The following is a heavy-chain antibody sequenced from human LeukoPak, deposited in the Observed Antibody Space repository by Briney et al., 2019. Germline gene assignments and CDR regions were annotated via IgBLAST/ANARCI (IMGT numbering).Heavy chain of an antibody. J-gene: IGHJ4*02. D-gene: IGHD4-17*01. CDR1: GGSFSGYY. V-gene: IGHV4-34*01. CDR3: ARRVTTGPSDY. CDR2: IHYSGSI. Sequence: TPSETMSLTCGVSGGSFSGYYWTWIRQSPGKGLEWLGEIHYSGSINYNPSLKSRVTISVDTSKNQFSLKLSSVTAADTAVYYCARRVTTGPSDYWGQGTLVTVSS.